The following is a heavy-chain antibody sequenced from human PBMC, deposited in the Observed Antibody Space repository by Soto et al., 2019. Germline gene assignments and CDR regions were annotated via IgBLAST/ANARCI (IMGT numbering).Heavy chain of an antibody. Sequence: QLQLQESGPGLVKPSETLSLTCTVSGGSISSSRHYWGWIRQPPGKGLEWIGSIYYSGSTYYNPSLKGRVTISVATSKNQFFLNLSSVTAADTAVYYCARLVVVVATLESWGQGTLVTVSS. J-gene: IGHJ4*02. D-gene: IGHD2-15*01. CDR2: IYYSGST. CDR3: ARLVVVVATLES. V-gene: IGHV4-39*01. CDR1: GGSISSSRHY.